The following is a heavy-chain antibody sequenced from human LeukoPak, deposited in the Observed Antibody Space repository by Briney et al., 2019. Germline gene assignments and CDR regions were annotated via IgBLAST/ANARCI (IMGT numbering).Heavy chain of an antibody. D-gene: IGHD3-22*01. Sequence: SETLSLTCTVSGGSISSSSYYWGWIRQPPGTGLEWIGSIYYSGSTYYNPSLKSRVTISVDTSKNQFSLKLSSVTAADTAVYYCARHARITMIVMVWGQGTLVTVSS. J-gene: IGHJ4*02. CDR1: GGSISSSSYY. CDR3: ARHARITMIVMV. CDR2: IYYSGST. V-gene: IGHV4-39*01.